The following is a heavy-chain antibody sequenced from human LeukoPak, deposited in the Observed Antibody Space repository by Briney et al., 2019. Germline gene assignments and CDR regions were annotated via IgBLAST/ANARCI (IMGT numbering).Heavy chain of an antibody. Sequence: SVKVSCKASGGTFSSYTISWVRQAPGQGLEWMGRIIPILGIANYAQEFQGRVTITADKSTSTAYMELSSLRSEDTAVYYCARELIVVVPAARDAFDIWGQGTMVTVSS. J-gene: IGHJ3*02. CDR1: GGTFSSYT. V-gene: IGHV1-69*04. CDR3: ARELIVVVPAARDAFDI. D-gene: IGHD2-2*01. CDR2: IIPILGIA.